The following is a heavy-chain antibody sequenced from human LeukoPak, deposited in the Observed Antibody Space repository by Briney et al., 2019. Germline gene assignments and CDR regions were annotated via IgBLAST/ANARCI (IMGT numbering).Heavy chain of an antibody. CDR2: IYYSGST. CDR1: GGSISSSSYY. Sequence: PSETLSLTCTVSGGSISSSSYYWGWIRQPPGKGLEWIGSIYYSGSTYYNPSLKSRVTISVDTSKNQFSLKLSSVTAADTAVYYCASRNLAAVAGGKGYYFDYWGQGTLVTVSS. J-gene: IGHJ4*02. V-gene: IGHV4-39*07. D-gene: IGHD6-19*01. CDR3: ASRNLAAVAGGKGYYFDY.